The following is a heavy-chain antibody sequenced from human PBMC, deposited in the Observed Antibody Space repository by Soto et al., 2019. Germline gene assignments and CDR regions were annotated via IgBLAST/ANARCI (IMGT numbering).Heavy chain of an antibody. Sequence: QVQLQESGPGLVKPSQTLSLTCSVSGGSIGSGDYYWSWIRQPPGKGLEWIGYIFYSGNAYSNPSLKGRGSLSVDTSKNQFSLKLSSGTAADTAVYYCARGDGGNDPLDYWGQGTLVTVSS. V-gene: IGHV4-30-4*01. D-gene: IGHD2-15*01. CDR3: ARGDGGNDPLDY. J-gene: IGHJ4*02. CDR1: GGSIGSGDYY. CDR2: IFYSGNA.